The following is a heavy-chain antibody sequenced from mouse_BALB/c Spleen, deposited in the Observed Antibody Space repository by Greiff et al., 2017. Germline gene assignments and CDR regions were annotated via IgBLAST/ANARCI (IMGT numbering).Heavy chain of an antibody. CDR1: GYTFTSYW. CDR2: IYPGNSDT. V-gene: IGHV1-5*01. D-gene: IGHD2-14*01. CDR3: TREGYRYFYYAMDY. J-gene: IGHJ4*01. Sequence: VQLQQSGTVLARPGASVKMSCKASGYTFTSYWMHWVKQRPGQGLEWIGAIYPGNSDTSYNQKFKGKAKLTAVTSTSTAYMELSSLTNEDSAVYYCTREGYRYFYYAMDYWGQGTSVTVSS.